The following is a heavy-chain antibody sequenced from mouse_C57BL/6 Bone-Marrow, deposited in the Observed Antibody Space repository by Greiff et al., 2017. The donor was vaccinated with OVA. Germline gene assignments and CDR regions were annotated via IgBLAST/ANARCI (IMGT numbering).Heavy chain of an antibody. CDR2: IYPGSGNT. CDR1: GYSFTSYY. D-gene: IGHD4-1*01. Sequence: QVQLKQSGPELVKPGASVKISCKASGYSFTSYYIHWVKQRPGQGLEWIGWIYPGSGNTKYNEKFKGKATLTADTSSSTAYMQLSSLTSEDSAVYYCARLGRRYFDYWGQGTTLTVSS. CDR3: ARLGRRYFDY. V-gene: IGHV1-66*01. J-gene: IGHJ2*01.